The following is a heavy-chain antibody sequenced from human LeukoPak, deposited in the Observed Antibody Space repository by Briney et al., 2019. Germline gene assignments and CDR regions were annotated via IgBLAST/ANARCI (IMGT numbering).Heavy chain of an antibody. CDR2: VSSSGAST. J-gene: IGHJ4*02. CDR3: AKVAHYYGSGNFHDDDD. Sequence: PGGSLRLSCAASGFTFNNYAMSWVRQAPGRGLEWVSVVSSSGASTFYADSVEGRFTIFRDNSKKMMYLQMNSLRADDTAMYYCAKVAHYYGSGNFHDDDDWGQGTLVTVSS. CDR1: GFTFNNYA. V-gene: IGHV3-23*01. D-gene: IGHD3-10*01.